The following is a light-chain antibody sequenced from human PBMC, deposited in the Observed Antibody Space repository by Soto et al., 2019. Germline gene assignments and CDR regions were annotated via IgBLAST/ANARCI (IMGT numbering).Light chain of an antibody. J-gene: IGKJ2*01. CDR1: QSLVYSDGNTY. CDR2: KVS. CDR3: MQGTKWPGT. V-gene: IGKV2-30*01. Sequence: DVVVTQSPLSLPVTLGQPASISCRSSQSLVYSDGNTYLSWFHQRPGQSPRRLIYKVSNRDSGVPDRFSGSGSGTDLTLKISRVEAEDVGVYYCMQGTKWPGTFGQGTKLEIE.